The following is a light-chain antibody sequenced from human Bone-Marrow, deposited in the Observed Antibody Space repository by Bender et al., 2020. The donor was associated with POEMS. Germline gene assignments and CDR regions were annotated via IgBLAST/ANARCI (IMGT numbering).Light chain of an antibody. CDR1: SSDIGGYNY. Sequence: SARTQTPSASGSPGQTVTISCTGTSSDIGGYNYVSWYQQHPGKAPKLLIYEVTKRPSGVPDRFSGSKSGSSASLAISGLQAEDAADYSCSTWDDRLNAWLFGGVTELTV. CDR2: EVT. CDR3: STWDDRLNAWL. J-gene: IGLJ3*02. V-gene: IGLV2-8*01.